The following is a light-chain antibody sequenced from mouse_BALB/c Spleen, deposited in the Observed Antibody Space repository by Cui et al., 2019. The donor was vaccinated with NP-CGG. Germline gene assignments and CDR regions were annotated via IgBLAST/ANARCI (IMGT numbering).Light chain of an antibody. Sequence: QPVVTQEFPPTTSPGETVTLTCRSSTGAVTTSNYANWVQEKPDHLFTGLIGGTNNRAPGVPARFSGSLIGDKAALTITGAQTEDEAIYFCALWYSNHWVFGGGTKLTVL. J-gene: IGLJ1*01. CDR2: GTN. CDR3: ALWYSNHWV. CDR1: TGAVTTSNY. V-gene: IGLV1*01.